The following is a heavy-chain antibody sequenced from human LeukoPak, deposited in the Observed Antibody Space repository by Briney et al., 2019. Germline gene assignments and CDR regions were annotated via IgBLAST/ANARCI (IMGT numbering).Heavy chain of an antibody. J-gene: IGHJ4*02. CDR3: ASHRGDYATGYFDY. V-gene: IGHV3-23*01. Sequence: GGSLRLSCAASGFTFSSHAMSWVRQAPGKGLEWVSGISGSGGSTYYADSVKGRFTISKDNSQNTLYLQMNSLRAEDTAVYYCASHRGDYATGYFDYWGQGTLVTVSS. CDR1: GFTFSSHA. D-gene: IGHD1-1*01. CDR2: ISGSGGST.